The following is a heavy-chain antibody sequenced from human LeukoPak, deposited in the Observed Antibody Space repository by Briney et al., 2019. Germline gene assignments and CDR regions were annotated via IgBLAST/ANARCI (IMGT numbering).Heavy chain of an antibody. CDR3: ARGAMVRGANYYFDY. J-gene: IGHJ4*02. CDR1: GFAFGDYG. D-gene: IGHD3-10*01. CDR2: IRSMAHGGTT. Sequence: GGSLRLPCTASGFAFGDYGMTWVRQAPGKGLEWVSFIRSMAHGGTTEYAASVKGRFTISRDDSKGIAYLQMSSLKTGDTAVYYCARGAMVRGANYYFDYWGQGALVTVSS. V-gene: IGHV3-49*04.